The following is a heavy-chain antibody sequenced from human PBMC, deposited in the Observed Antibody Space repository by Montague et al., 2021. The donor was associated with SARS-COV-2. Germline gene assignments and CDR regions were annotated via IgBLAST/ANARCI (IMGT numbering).Heavy chain of an antibody. D-gene: IGHD4-11*01. CDR1: GGSISSGNW. J-gene: IGHJ4*02. CDR3: VRGGDYTDYGRVDY. V-gene: IGHV4-4*02. Sequence: SETLSLTCAVSGGSISSGNWWSWVRQPPGKGLEWIGEIYHSGSTNYNPSLKSRVTISLDKSKNQFSLRLSSVTAADTAVYYCVRGGDYTDYGRVDYWGQGTLVIVSS. CDR2: IYHSGST.